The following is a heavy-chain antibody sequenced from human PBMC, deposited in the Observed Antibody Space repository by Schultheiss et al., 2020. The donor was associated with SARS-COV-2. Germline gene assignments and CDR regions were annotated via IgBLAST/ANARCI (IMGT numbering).Heavy chain of an antibody. J-gene: IGHJ4*02. D-gene: IGHD6-19*01. CDR3: ANTRLWLVQPNARFDY. CDR2: ISSSSSYI. V-gene: IGHV3-21*01. Sequence: GGSLRLSCAASGFTFNSYSMNWVRQAPGKGLEWVSSISSSSSYIYYADSVKGRFTISRDNAKNSLYLQMNSLRAEDTAVYYCANTRLWLVQPNARFDYWGQGTLVTVSS. CDR1: GFTFNSYS.